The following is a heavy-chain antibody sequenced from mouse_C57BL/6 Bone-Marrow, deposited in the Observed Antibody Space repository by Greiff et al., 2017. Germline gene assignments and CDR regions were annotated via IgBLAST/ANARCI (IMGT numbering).Heavy chain of an antibody. CDR3: VRGGLLLEDYAMDY. J-gene: IGHJ4*01. D-gene: IGHD2-3*01. V-gene: IGHV10-3*01. CDR2: IRSKSSNYAT. Sequence: EVMLVESGGGLVQPKGSLKLSCAASGFTFNTYAMHWVRQAPGKGLEWVARIRSKSSNYATYYADSVKDRFTISRDDSQSMLYLQMNNLKTEDTAMYYCVRGGLLLEDYAMDYWGQGTSVTVSS. CDR1: GFTFNTYA.